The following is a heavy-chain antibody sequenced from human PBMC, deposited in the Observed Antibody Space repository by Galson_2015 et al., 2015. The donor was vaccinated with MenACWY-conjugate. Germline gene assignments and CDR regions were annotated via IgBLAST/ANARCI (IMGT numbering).Heavy chain of an antibody. CDR3: ARIRSGFDP. CDR2: TYYSGST. V-gene: IGHV4-59*01. CDR1: GGSISSYY. J-gene: IGHJ5*02. Sequence: SETLSLTCTVSGGSISSYYWSWIRQPPGKGLEWIGYTYYSGSTNYNPSLKSRVTISVDTSKYQFSLKLSSVTAADTAVYYCARIRSGFDPWGQGTLVTVSS.